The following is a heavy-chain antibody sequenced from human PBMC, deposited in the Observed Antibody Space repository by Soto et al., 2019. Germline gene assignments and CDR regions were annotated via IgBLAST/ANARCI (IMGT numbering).Heavy chain of an antibody. Sequence: QVQLVQSGAEVKKPGSSVKVSCKASGGTFSSYAISWVRQAPGQGLEWMGGIIPIFGTANYAQKFQGRVTITADESTSTAYMELSSLRSEDTAVYYCARNRPYDFWSGPANQFDPWGQGTLVTVSS. V-gene: IGHV1-69*12. CDR3: ARNRPYDFWSGPANQFDP. D-gene: IGHD3-3*01. J-gene: IGHJ5*02. CDR1: GGTFSSYA. CDR2: IIPIFGTA.